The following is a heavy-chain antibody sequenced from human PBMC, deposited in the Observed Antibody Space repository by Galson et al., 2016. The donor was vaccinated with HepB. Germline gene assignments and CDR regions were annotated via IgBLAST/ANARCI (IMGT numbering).Heavy chain of an antibody. CDR1: GFTFSSYG. V-gene: IGHV3-33*01. Sequence: SLRLSCAASGFTFSSYGTHWVRQAPGKGLEWLAVIWFDGINKYYADSVKGRFTISRDGSQTTVYLQMSSLRAEDTAVYYRARQIGCHCSGGTCSYDAFDNWGQGTMVTVSS. J-gene: IGHJ3*02. D-gene: IGHD2-15*01. CDR2: IWFDGINK. CDR3: ARQIGCHCSGGTCSYDAFDN.